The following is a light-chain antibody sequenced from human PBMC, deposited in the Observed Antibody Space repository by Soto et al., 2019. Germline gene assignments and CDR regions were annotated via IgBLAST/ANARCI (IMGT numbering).Light chain of an antibody. CDR1: SSDVGGYNY. J-gene: IGLJ1*01. CDR3: SSYAGSSNV. CDR2: EVN. Sequence: QSVLSQPPSASGSPGPSVAISCTGTSSDVGGYNYVSWYQQHPGKAPKLMIDEVNKRPSGVPDRFSGSKSGNTASLTVSGLQAEDEADYYCSSYAGSSNVFGTGTKVTVL. V-gene: IGLV2-8*01.